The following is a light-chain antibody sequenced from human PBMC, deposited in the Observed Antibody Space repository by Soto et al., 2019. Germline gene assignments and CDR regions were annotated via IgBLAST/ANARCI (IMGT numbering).Light chain of an antibody. CDR1: QSVSSSY. CDR3: QEYGTSPRT. CDR2: GAS. Sequence: EIVLTQSPGTLSLSPGGRATLSCRASQSVSSSYLAWYQQKPGQAPSLLIDGASSRATGITDRFSGSGSGTDFTLTISSLEHEDFALYHCQEYGTSPRTFGEGTKLEI. V-gene: IGKV3-20*01. J-gene: IGKJ2*01.